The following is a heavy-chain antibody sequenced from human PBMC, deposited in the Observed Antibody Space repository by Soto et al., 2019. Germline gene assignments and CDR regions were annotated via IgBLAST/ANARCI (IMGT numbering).Heavy chain of an antibody. CDR1: GFTFSSYE. J-gene: IGHJ4*02. CDR3: AREMWSQFDY. CDR2: ISSSGSTI. Sequence: EVQLVESGGGLVQPGGSLRLSCAASGFTFSSYEMNWVRQAPGKGLEWVSYISSSGSTIYYADSVKGRFTISRDNAKNSLYLQMNSLRAEDTAVYYCAREMWSQFDYWGQGTLVTVSS. D-gene: IGHD3-3*01. V-gene: IGHV3-48*03.